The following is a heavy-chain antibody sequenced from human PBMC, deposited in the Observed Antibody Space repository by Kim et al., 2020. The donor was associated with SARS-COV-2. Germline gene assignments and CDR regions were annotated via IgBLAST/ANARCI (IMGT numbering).Heavy chain of an antibody. CDR1: GHAFTGYY. CDR3: AATGDH. J-gene: IGHJ4*02. V-gene: IGHV1-2*06. Sequence: ASVKVSCKASGHAFTGYYIYWVRQAPGQGLEWMGRINPDTGGTKYAKKFQDRVTMTRDTSTNTVYLELNSLRSDDTALYYCAATGDHWGQGTLVTVSS. CDR2: INPDTGGT.